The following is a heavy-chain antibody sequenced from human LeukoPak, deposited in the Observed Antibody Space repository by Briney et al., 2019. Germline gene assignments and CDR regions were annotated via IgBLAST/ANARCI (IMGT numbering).Heavy chain of an antibody. Sequence: GGSLRLSCAASGFTFNDAWMTWVRQAPGKGREWVGRIETKTDGLTTDYGAPVKGRFTISRDDSKNTLYLQMNSLKTEDTAVYYCTSQYNWKDAVDFWGQGTLVTVSS. CDR1: GFTFNDAW. CDR3: TSQYNWKDAVDF. V-gene: IGHV3-15*04. J-gene: IGHJ4*02. D-gene: IGHD1-1*01. CDR2: IETKTDGLTT.